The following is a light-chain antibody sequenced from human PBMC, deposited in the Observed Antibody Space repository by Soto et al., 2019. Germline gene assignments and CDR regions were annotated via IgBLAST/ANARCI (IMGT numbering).Light chain of an antibody. CDR2: ASS. V-gene: IGKV1-39*01. J-gene: IGKJ2*01. CDR1: HSISTY. CDR3: QQSYTIPYT. Sequence: DIQMTQSPSSLPASVGDRVTLTCRASHSISTYLNWYQQKPGKAPKLLIYASSSLQSGVPSRLSGSGSGTDFTLTISSLQPEDFATYYCQQSYTIPYTFGQGTKLEIK.